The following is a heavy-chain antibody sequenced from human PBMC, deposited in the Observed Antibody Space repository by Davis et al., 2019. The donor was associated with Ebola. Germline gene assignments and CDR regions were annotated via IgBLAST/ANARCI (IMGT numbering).Heavy chain of an antibody. D-gene: IGHD3-9*01. CDR1: GFTFSSYW. J-gene: IGHJ4*02. CDR3: AREDYDILTGYTDY. Sequence: GGSLRLSCAASGFTFSSYWMSWVRQAPGKGLEWVANIKQDGSEKYYVDSVKGRFTISRENAKNSLYLQMNSLRAEDTAVYYCAREDYDILTGYTDYWGQGTLVTVSS. V-gene: IGHV3-7*01. CDR2: IKQDGSEK.